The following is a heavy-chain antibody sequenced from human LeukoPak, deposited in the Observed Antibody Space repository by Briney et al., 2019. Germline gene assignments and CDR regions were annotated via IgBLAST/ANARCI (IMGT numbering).Heavy chain of an antibody. D-gene: IGHD6-19*01. CDR3: ARGGAVAGTIPTWFDP. CDR1: GATFSSYA. CDR2: IIPIFGTA. V-gene: IGHV1-69*01. J-gene: IGHJ5*02. Sequence: SVTLSCKAAGATFSSYAISWVRQAPGQGLEWMGGIIPIFGTANYAQKFQGRVTITADESTSTAYMELSSLRSEDTAVYYCARGGAVAGTIPTWFDPWGQGTLSPSPQ.